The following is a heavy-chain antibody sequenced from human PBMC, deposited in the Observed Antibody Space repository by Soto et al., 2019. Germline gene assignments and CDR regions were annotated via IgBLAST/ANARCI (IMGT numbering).Heavy chain of an antibody. D-gene: IGHD6-19*01. Sequence: QVQLVQSGAEVKKPGASVKVSCKASGYTFTSYAMHWVRQAPGQRLEWMGLINGGNGNTKYSQRFLGRVTITRDTSATTAYMELSSLRSEDTAVYYCARDHQYGSGWYVDDYYYYGMDVWGQGTTVTVSS. J-gene: IGHJ6*02. V-gene: IGHV1-3*01. CDR3: ARDHQYGSGWYVDDYYYYGMDV. CDR2: INGGNGNT. CDR1: GYTFTSYA.